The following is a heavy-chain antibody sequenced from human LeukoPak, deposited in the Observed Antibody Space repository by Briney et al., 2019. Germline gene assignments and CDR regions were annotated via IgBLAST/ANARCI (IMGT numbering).Heavy chain of an antibody. CDR3: AREIGEFDY. CDR2: ISASGGGT. D-gene: IGHD3-3*01. V-gene: IGHV3-23*01. CDR1: GFSLSSYA. Sequence: GGSLRLSCAASGFSLSSYAMSWVRQAPGKGLEWVSSISASGGGTYYVDSVKGRFTISRDNSKNTLYLQMNSLRAEDTAVYYCAREIGEFDYWGQGTLVTVSS. J-gene: IGHJ4*02.